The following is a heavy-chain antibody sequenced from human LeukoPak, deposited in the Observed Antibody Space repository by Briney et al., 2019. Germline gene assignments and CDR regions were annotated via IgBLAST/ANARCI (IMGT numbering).Heavy chain of an antibody. J-gene: IGHJ5*02. Sequence: ASVKVSCKASGGTFSSYAISWVRQAPGQVLEWMGRIIPILGIANYAQKFQGRVTITADKSTSTAYMELSSLRSEDTAVYYCAREAESRFDPWGQGTLVTVSS. CDR3: AREAESRFDP. CDR2: IIPILGIA. V-gene: IGHV1-69*04. CDR1: GGTFSSYA. D-gene: IGHD2/OR15-2a*01.